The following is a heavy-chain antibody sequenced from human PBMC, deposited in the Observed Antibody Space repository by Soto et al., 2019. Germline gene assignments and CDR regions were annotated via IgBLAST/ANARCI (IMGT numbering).Heavy chain of an antibody. D-gene: IGHD2-2*01. CDR1: GFTFSSYA. J-gene: IGHJ6*02. V-gene: IGHV3-23*01. CDR2: ISGSGGST. Sequence: FLRLSCAASGFTFSSYAMSWVRQAPGKGLEWVSAISGSGGSTYYADSVKGRFTISRDNSKNTLYLQMNSLRAEDTAVYYCAKEGYCSSTSCPEPMDVWGQGTTVTVSS. CDR3: AKEGYCSSTSCPEPMDV.